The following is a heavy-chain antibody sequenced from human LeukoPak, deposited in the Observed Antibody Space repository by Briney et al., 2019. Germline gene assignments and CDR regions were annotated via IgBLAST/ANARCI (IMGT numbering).Heavy chain of an antibody. CDR3: ATGRPASLLDY. CDR1: GNTLSELS. Sequence: ASVKVSCKVSGNTLSELSMHWVRQAPGKGLEWMGGFDPEEGEPIYAQKLQGRVTMTDDTPTDTAYMELTNLRSDDTAVYYCATGRPASLLDYWGQGTLLTVSS. J-gene: IGHJ4*02. CDR2: FDPEEGEP. V-gene: IGHV1-24*01.